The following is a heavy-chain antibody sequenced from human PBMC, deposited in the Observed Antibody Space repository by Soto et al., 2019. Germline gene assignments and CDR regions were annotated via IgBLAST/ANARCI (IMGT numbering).Heavy chain of an antibody. CDR3: ARTQWLVSRLDY. J-gene: IGHJ4*02. D-gene: IGHD6-19*01. CDR2: ISAYNGNT. V-gene: IGHV1-18*01. CDR1: GYTFTSYG. Sequence: QVQLVQSGAEVKKPGASVKVSCKTSGYTFTSYGITWVRQAPGQGLQWMGWISAYNGNTNYAQKLQGRVTMTTDTATSTAYMEMRSLRSDDTAVYYCARTQWLVSRLDYWGQGTLVTVSS.